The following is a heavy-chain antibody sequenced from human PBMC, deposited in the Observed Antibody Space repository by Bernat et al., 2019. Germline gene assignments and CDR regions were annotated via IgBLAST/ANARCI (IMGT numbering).Heavy chain of an antibody. CDR3: ARDHGYCSGGSCPAVY. Sequence: QVQLVESGGGVVQPGRSLRLSCAASGFTFSSYGMHWVRQAPGKGLEWVAVIWYDGSNKYYADSVKGRFTISRDNSKNTLYLQMNSLRAEDTAVYYCARDHGYCSGGSCPAVYWGQGTLVTVSS. J-gene: IGHJ4*02. D-gene: IGHD2-15*01. CDR1: GFTFSSYG. V-gene: IGHV3-33*01. CDR2: IWYDGSNK.